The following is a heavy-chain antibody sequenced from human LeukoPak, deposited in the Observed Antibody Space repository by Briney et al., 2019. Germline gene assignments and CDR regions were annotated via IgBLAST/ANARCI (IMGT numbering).Heavy chain of an antibody. D-gene: IGHD1-26*01. Sequence: SETLSLTCAVSGYSISSGYYWGWIRQPPGKGLEWIGSIYHSGSTYYNPSLKSRVTISVDTSKNQFSLKLSSVTAAGTAVYYCARLIVGANFDYWGQGTLVTVSS. CDR1: GYSISSGYY. CDR2: IYHSGST. CDR3: ARLIVGANFDY. J-gene: IGHJ4*02. V-gene: IGHV4-38-2*01.